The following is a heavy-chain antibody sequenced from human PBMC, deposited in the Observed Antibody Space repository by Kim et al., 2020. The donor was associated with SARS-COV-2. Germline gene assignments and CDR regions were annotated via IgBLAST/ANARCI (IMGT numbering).Heavy chain of an antibody. J-gene: IGHJ4*02. CDR3: ARGGPLDY. V-gene: IGHV1-8*01. CDR2: SGNT. Sequence: SGNTGYAQKFQRRVTMTRNTSISTAYMELSSLRSEDTAVYYCARGGPLDYWGQGTLVTVSS.